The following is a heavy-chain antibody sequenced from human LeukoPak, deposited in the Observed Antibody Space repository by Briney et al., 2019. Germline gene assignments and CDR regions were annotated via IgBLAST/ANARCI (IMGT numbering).Heavy chain of an antibody. D-gene: IGHD1-26*01. CDR3: ARDGGSYPYYFDY. V-gene: IGHV3-48*04. Sequence: GGSLRLSCAASGFTFSSYNMNWVRQAPGKGLEWVSYISSSSSTIYYADSVKGRFTISRDNAKNSLYLQMNSLRAEDTAVYYCARDGGSYPYYFDYWGQGTLVTVSS. CDR2: ISSSSSTI. J-gene: IGHJ4*02. CDR1: GFTFSSYN.